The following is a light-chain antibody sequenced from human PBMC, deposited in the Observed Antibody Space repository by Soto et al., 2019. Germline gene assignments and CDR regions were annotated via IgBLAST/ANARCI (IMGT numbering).Light chain of an antibody. CDR1: SRDVGSYNL. J-gene: IGLJ2*01. Sequence: QSALTQPASVSGSPGQSITISCTGTSRDVGSYNLVSWYQQHPGKAPKLMIYEGSKRPSGVSNLFSGSKSGNTASLTISGLQAEGEADYFCCSSAGMRAVFGGGTKLTVL. V-gene: IGLV2-23*01. CDR2: EGS. CDR3: CSSAGMRAV.